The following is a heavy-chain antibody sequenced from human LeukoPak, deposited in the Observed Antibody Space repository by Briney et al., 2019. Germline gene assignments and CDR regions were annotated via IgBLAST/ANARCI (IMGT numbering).Heavy chain of an antibody. CDR3: ARSQRGYYEG. CDR2: IYYSGST. J-gene: IGHJ3*01. Sequence: PSETLSLTCTVSGGSISSYYWSWIRQPPGKGLEWIEYIYYSGSTNYNPSLKSRVTISVDTSKNQFSLKLSSVTAADMAVYYCARSQRGYYEGWGQGTMVTVSS. V-gene: IGHV4-59*01. D-gene: IGHD3-3*01. CDR1: GGSISSYY.